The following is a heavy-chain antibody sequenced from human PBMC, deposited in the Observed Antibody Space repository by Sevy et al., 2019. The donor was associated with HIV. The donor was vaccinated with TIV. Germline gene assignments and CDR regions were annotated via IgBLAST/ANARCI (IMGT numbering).Heavy chain of an antibody. J-gene: IGHJ4*02. CDR1: GYTFTNYA. Sequence: ASVKVSCKASGYTFTNYAIHWVRQAPGQKLEWMRRINAGNGNTLSQKFQGRVTITRDTSASTAYMQLSSLRSEDTAVYYCARGEYCSGSSCYSEYFEYWGQGTLVTVSS. CDR3: ARGEYCSGSSCYSEYFEY. D-gene: IGHD2-15*01. CDR2: INAGNGNT. V-gene: IGHV1-3*01.